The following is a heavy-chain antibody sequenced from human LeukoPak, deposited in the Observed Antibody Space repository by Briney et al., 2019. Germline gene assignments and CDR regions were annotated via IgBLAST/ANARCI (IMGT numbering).Heavy chain of an antibody. J-gene: IGHJ4*02. V-gene: IGHV3-30*02. CDR2: IRYDGSNK. D-gene: IGHD1-7*01. Sequence: GGSLRLSCAASGFTFSSYAMSWVRQAPGKGLEWVAFIRYDGSNKYYADSVKGRFTISRDNSKNTLYLQMNSLRAEDTAVYYCAKDEQALELPPYYFDYWGQGTLVTVSS. CDR1: GFTFSSYA. CDR3: AKDEQALELPPYYFDY.